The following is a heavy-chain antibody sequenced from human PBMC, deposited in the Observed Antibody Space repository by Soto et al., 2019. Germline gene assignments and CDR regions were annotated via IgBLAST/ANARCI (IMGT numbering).Heavy chain of an antibody. V-gene: IGHV1-69*08. CDR3: AGDSAYSNYAFDF. J-gene: IGHJ4*02. Sequence: QVQLVQSGAEVKKPGSSVKVSCKASGGSVSNYTLSWVRQAPGQGLQWMGRIIPILGRANYAENFQGRLTIIADKSRITAYMELSSLRSEDTAVYFCAGDSAYSNYAFDFWGQGTLVIVSS. CDR2: IIPILGRA. D-gene: IGHD4-4*01. CDR1: GGSVSNYT.